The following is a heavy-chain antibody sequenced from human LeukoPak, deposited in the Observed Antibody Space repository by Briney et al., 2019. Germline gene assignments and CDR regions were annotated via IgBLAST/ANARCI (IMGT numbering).Heavy chain of an antibody. J-gene: IGHJ4*02. Sequence: EASVKVSCKVSGGSNYAINWVRLVSGQGLEWLGGIIPLLDAANSAQKFQGRVTITADKSTSTAYMELSSLRSEDTAVYYCARDRPYITIFGVVIPSYYFDYWGQGTLVTVSS. CDR3: ARDRPYITIFGVVIPSYYFDY. D-gene: IGHD3-3*01. V-gene: IGHV1-69*10. CDR1: GGSNYA. CDR2: IIPLLDAA.